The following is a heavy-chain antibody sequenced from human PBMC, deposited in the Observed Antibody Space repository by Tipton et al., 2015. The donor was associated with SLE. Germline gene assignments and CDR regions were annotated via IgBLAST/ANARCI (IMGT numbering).Heavy chain of an antibody. Sequence: TLSLTCTVSGAPIKNNYWTWIRQPPGKGLEWIGYIFYSGSTNLNPSLKSRVTMSVDTSKNQFPLKLTSVTAEDTAVYYCASDEGHGQWSWYFDLWGRGTLVTVSS. J-gene: IGHJ2*01. CDR1: GAPIKNNY. V-gene: IGHV4-59*01. D-gene: IGHD2-15*01. CDR3: ASDEGHGQWSWYFDL. CDR2: IFYSGST.